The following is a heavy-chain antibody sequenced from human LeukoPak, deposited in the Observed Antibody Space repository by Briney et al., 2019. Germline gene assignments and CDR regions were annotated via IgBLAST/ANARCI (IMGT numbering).Heavy chain of an antibody. CDR3: ARKIAVAGKGNFDY. V-gene: IGHV6-1*01. D-gene: IGHD6-13*01. CDR2: TYYRSKWYY. J-gene: IGHJ4*02. Sequence: SQTLSLTCAISGDSVSSNSAAWNWIRQSPSRGLEWLGRTYYRSKWYYDYAVSVKSRITLNPDTSKNQFSLQLNSVTPEDTAVYYCARKIAVAGKGNFDYWGQGTLVTVSS. CDR1: GDSVSSNSAA.